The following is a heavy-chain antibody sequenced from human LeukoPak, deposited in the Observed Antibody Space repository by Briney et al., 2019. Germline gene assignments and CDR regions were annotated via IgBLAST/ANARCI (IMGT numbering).Heavy chain of an antibody. D-gene: IGHD2-15*01. J-gene: IGHJ4*02. Sequence: ASVKVSCKTSGYTFTNYYVHWVRQAPGQGLEWMGYIVPDSGGADYDQKFQGRVTMTRDKSISTVYMELSSLRSDGTAVYYCSTEDKYCSGANCGKYWGQGTLATVSS. CDR1: GYTFTNYY. V-gene: IGHV1-2*02. CDR2: IVPDSGGA. CDR3: STEDKYCSGANCGKY.